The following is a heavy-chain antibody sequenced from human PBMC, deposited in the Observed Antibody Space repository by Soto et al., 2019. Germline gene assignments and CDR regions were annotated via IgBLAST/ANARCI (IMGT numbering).Heavy chain of an antibody. V-gene: IGHV4-31*03. CDR2: IYRSGNA. J-gene: IGHJ6*02. Sequence: QMQLQESGAGLVKVTETLSLICTVSGGSMSTGGYYWSWIRQHPGKGLEWLGYIYRSGNAYYNPYLRSRLAISLDTSKNQFSLRGSSVTVADTAVYYRARQNDFTIGSSYYSGLDVWGQGTSVTVSS. D-gene: IGHD3-3*01. CDR3: ARQNDFTIGSSYYSGLDV. CDR1: GGSMSTGGYY.